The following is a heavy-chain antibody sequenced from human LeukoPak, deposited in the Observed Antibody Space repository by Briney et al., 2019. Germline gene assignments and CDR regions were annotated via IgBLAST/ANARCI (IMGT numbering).Heavy chain of an antibody. D-gene: IGHD3-3*01. Sequence: KPGGSLRLSCAASGFTFSDYYMNWIRQAPGKGLEWISSISSSASTIYYADSVKGRFTISRDNAKKSVYLQMDNLRAEDTAVYFCAARNYNLLSDFYTPFDYWGQGVLVTVSS. CDR2: ISSSASTI. CDR3: AARNYNLLSDFYTPFDY. J-gene: IGHJ4*02. V-gene: IGHV3-11*04. CDR1: GFTFSDYY.